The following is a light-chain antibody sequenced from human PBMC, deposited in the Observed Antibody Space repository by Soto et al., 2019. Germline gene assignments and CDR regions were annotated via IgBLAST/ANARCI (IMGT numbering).Light chain of an antibody. Sequence: QSVLTQPPSVSAAPGRKVTISCCGSSSNIGNNYVSWYQQLPGTAPKLLIYDNDKRPSGIPDRFSGSKSGTSATLGITGLQTGDEADYYCGAWDGSLNTQVFGGGTKLTVL. V-gene: IGLV1-51*01. J-gene: IGLJ2*01. CDR2: DND. CDR1: SSNIGNNY. CDR3: GAWDGSLNTQV.